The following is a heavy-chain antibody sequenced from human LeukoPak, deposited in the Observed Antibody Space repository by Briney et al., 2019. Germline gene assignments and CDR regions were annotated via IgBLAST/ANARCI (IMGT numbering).Heavy chain of an antibody. Sequence: PGGSLRLSCAASGFTFSSYWMSWVRQAPGKGLEWVTNIKQDGSEKYYVDSVKGRFTISRDNAKNSLYLQMNSLRAEDTAVYYCASIDLITMVRGVIPNDAFDIWGQGTMVTVSS. CDR1: GFTFSSYW. V-gene: IGHV3-7*01. D-gene: IGHD3-10*01. J-gene: IGHJ3*02. CDR2: IKQDGSEK. CDR3: ASIDLITMVRGVIPNDAFDI.